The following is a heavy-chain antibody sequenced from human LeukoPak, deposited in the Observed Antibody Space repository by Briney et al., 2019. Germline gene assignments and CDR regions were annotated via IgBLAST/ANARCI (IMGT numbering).Heavy chain of an antibody. Sequence: GGSLRLSCAASGFSFSDYYMSWIRQAPGKGPEWVSYISGTSSITHYADSVKGRFTISRDNAKNSLYLQMNSLRVEDTAVYYCARVNPISSGFYGYWGQGTLVTVSS. D-gene: IGHD3-22*01. J-gene: IGHJ4*02. V-gene: IGHV3-11*06. CDR1: GFSFSDYY. CDR2: ISGTSSIT. CDR3: ARVNPISSGFYGY.